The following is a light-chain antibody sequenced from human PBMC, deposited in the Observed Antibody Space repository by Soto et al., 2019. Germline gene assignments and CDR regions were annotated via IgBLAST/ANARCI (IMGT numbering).Light chain of an antibody. Sequence: HSALTQPASVSGSPGQSITISCTGTSSDVGGYNYVSWYQQHPGKAPKFMIYDVSNRPSGVSNRFSGSKSGNTASLTISGLQAEDEADYYCCSYTTSNTRQIVFGTGTKVTVL. CDR2: DVS. CDR1: SSDVGGYNY. CDR3: CSYTTSNTRQIV. J-gene: IGLJ1*01. V-gene: IGLV2-14*01.